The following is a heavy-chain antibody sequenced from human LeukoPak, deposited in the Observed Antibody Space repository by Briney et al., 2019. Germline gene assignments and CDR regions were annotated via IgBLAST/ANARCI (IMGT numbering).Heavy chain of an antibody. CDR3: ARGSLEYCTNDVCYYDY. CDR1: GGSISSYY. V-gene: IGHV4-59*01. J-gene: IGHJ4*02. Sequence: SETLSLTCTVSGGSISSYYWSWIRQPPGKGLEWIGYIYYSGSTNYNPSLKSRVTISVDTSKNQFSLKLSSVTAADTAVYYCARGSLEYCTNDVCYYDYGGQGTLVTVSS. CDR2: IYYSGST. D-gene: IGHD2-8*01.